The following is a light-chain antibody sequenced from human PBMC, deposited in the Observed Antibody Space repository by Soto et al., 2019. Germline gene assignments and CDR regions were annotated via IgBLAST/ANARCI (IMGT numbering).Light chain of an antibody. J-gene: IGKJ2*01. V-gene: IGKV3-15*01. Sequence: EIVLTQPPATLSVSPGERATLSCRASQSVNQKLGWYQQKPGQAPRLLIYVASYRATGIPARFSGSGSGTEYTLTISNLQAEDFAVYYCQQFNNWPHTFGQGTKVDIK. CDR1: QSVNQK. CDR3: QQFNNWPHT. CDR2: VAS.